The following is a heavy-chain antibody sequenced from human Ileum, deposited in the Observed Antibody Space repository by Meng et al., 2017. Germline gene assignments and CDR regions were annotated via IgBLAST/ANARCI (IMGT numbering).Heavy chain of an antibody. J-gene: IGHJ6*02. D-gene: IGHD2-15*01. CDR2: VIPVLGTT. V-gene: IGHV1-69*11. CDR1: GDTFSTSA. Sequence: SVKVSCKASGDTFSTSAIIWVRQAPGQGLEWRGSVIPVLGTTHYAQKFQGRVTITADGSTSTASMELSSLRSEDTAVYYCARYCGGGRCLVPDFYYFAMDVWGQGTTVTVSS. CDR3: ARYCGGGRCLVPDFYYFAMDV.